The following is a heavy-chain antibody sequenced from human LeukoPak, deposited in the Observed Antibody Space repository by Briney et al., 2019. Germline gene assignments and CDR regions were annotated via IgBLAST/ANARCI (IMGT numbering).Heavy chain of an antibody. CDR3: AKGTYYYDSSGYYGGVY. CDR1: GFIVSTNY. Sequence: GGSLRLSCAVSGFIVSTNYMSWVRQAPGKGLEWVSAISGSGGSTYYADSVKGRFTISRDNSKNTLYLQMNSLRAEDTAVYYCAKGTYYYDSSGYYGGVYWGQGTLVTVSS. CDR2: ISGSGGST. D-gene: IGHD3-22*01. V-gene: IGHV3-23*01. J-gene: IGHJ4*02.